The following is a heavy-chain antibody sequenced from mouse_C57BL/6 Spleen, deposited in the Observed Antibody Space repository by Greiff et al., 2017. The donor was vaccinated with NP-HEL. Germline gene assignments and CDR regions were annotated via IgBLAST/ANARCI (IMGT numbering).Heavy chain of an antibody. CDR1: GYTFTSYW. D-gene: IGHD1-1*01. CDR3: ARSNYGSGYDYAMDY. J-gene: IGHJ4*01. V-gene: IGHV1-59*01. Sequence: QVQLQQPGAELVRPGTSVKLSCKASGYTFTSYWMHWVKQRPGQGLEWIGVIDPSDSYTNYNQKFKGKATLTVDTSSSTAYMQLSSLTSEDSAVYYCARSNYGSGYDYAMDYWGQGTSVTVSS. CDR2: IDPSDSYT.